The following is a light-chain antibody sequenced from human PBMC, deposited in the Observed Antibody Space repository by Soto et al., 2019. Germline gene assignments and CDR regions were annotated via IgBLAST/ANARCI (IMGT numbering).Light chain of an antibody. CDR3: QRYNSALLT. Sequence: DIQMTQSPSSLSASVGDRVTITCRASQGIGNFLAWYQQIPGTVPKVLISDASTLQSGVPSRFSGSGFGTDFTLTITSLQPEGVASYYCQRYNSALLTFGGGTKVDI. CDR2: DAS. J-gene: IGKJ4*01. CDR1: QGIGNF. V-gene: IGKV1-27*01.